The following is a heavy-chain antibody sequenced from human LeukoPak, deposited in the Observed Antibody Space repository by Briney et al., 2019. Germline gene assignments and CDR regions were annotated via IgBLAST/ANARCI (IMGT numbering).Heavy chain of an antibody. V-gene: IGHV4-31*03. D-gene: IGHD3-22*01. Sequence: SETLSLTCTVSGGSISSGGYYWSWIRQHPGKGLEWIGNIYYSGSTYYNPSLKSRVTISVDTSKNQFSLKLSSVTAADTAVYYCARVGYLDYYDSSGYKGAFDIWGQGTMVTVSS. J-gene: IGHJ3*02. CDR3: ARVGYLDYYDSSGYKGAFDI. CDR2: IYYSGST. CDR1: GGSISSGGYY.